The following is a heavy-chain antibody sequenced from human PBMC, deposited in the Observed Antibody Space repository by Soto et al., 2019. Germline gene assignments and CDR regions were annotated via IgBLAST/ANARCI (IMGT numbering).Heavy chain of an antibody. D-gene: IGHD6-19*01. J-gene: IGHJ3*02. Sequence: ASVKVSCKASGYTFTSYDINWVRQATGQGLEWMGWMNPNSGNTGYAQKFQGRVTMTRNTSISTAYMELSSLRSEDTAVYYCAREGYLKSYSSGRYRPLDIWGQGTMVTVSS. CDR3: AREGYLKSYSSGRYRPLDI. V-gene: IGHV1-8*01. CDR1: GYTFTSYD. CDR2: MNPNSGNT.